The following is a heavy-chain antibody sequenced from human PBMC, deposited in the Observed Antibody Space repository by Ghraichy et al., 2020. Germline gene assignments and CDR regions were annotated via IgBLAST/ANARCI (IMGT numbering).Heavy chain of an antibody. CDR1: GGSISSYY. D-gene: IGHD3-10*01. Sequence: SETLSLTCTVSGGSISSYYWSWIRQPPGKGLEWIGYIYYSGSTNYNPSLKSRVTISVDTSKNQFSLKPSSVTAADTAVYYCARSITMVRGAPYYYYGMDVWGQGTTVTVSS. V-gene: IGHV4-59*01. CDR3: ARSITMVRGAPYYYYGMDV. CDR2: IYYSGST. J-gene: IGHJ6*02.